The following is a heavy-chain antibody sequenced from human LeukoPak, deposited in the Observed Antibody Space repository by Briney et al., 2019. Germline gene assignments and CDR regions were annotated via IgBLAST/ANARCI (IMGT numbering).Heavy chain of an antibody. CDR2: IYYSGTT. D-gene: IGHD2-15*01. CDR1: GGSISSSSYY. J-gene: IGHJ3*02. Sequence: PSETLSLTCTVSGGSISSSSYYWGWIRQPPGKGLEWIGNIYYSGTTYYNPSLNSRVTISVDRSKNQFSLKLSSVTAADTAVYYCARAGDLIVVAMGAFDIWGQGTMVTVSS. CDR3: ARAGDLIVVAMGAFDI. V-gene: IGHV4-39*07.